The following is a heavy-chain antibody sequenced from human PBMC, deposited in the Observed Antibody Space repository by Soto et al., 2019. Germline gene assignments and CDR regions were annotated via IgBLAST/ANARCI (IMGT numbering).Heavy chain of an antibody. V-gene: IGHV1-69*06. CDR2: IVPIFGTA. J-gene: IGHJ3*02. CDR3: ARTLRRISIVGAFDI. CDR1: GGTFSSYA. Sequence: ASVKVSCKASGGTFSSYAISWVRQAPGQGLEWMGGIVPIFGTANYAQKFQGRVTITADKSTSTAYMELSSLRSEDTAVYYCARTLRRISIVGAFDIWGQGTMVTVSS. D-gene: IGHD1-26*01.